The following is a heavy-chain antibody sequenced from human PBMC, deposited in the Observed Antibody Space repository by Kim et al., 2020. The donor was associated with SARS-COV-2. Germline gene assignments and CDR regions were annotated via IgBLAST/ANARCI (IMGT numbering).Heavy chain of an antibody. D-gene: IGHD1-7*01. CDR1: GGSFSGYY. V-gene: IGHV4-34*01. J-gene: IGHJ4*02. Sequence: SETLSLTCAVYGGSFSGYYWSWIRQPPGKGLEWIGEINHSGSTNYNPSLKSRVTISVDTSKNQFSLKLSSVTAADTAVYYCARQPDRYNWNYEDYWGQGTLVTVSS. CDR2: INHSGST. CDR3: ARQPDRYNWNYEDY.